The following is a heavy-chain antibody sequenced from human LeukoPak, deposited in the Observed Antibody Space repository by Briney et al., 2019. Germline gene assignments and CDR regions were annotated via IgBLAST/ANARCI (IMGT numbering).Heavy chain of an antibody. V-gene: IGHV4-39*07. J-gene: IGHJ5*02. Sequence: KTSETLSLTCTVSGGSISSSSYYWGWIRQPPGKGLEWIGSIYYSGSTYYNPSLKSRVTISVDTSKNQFSLKLNSVTAADTAVYYCARVPVNIWENWFDPWGQGTLVTVSS. CDR1: GGSISSSSYY. CDR2: IYYSGST. CDR3: ARVPVNIWENWFDP. D-gene: IGHD1-26*01.